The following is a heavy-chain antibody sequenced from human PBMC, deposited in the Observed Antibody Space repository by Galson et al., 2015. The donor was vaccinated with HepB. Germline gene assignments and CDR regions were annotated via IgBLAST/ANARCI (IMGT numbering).Heavy chain of an antibody. D-gene: IGHD4-17*01. CDR3: ARAIYGDWGSDAFDI. J-gene: IGHJ3*02. V-gene: IGHV3-7*01. Sequence: SLRLSCAASGFTFSNFWMSWVRQAPGKGLEWVANIKQDGSEKHYVDSVKGRFTIPRDNVKNSLYLQMSSLRDEDTAVYYCARAIYGDWGSDAFDIWGQGAMVTASS. CDR1: GFTFSNFW. CDR2: IKQDGSEK.